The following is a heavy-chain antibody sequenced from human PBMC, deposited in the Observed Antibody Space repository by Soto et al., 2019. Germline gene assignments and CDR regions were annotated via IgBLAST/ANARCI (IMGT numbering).Heavy chain of an antibody. CDR2: TNCDGTGT. V-gene: IGHV3-74*02. Sequence: VQLVESGGGLVKPGGSLRLSCAASRFTFSTYWMHWVRQAPGKGLVWVSRTNCDGTGTSYADSVKGRITISRDNAKNTLYLQMNSLRSEDTAVYYCAGDSSGYSYDAFDIWGQGTMVTVSS. CDR1: RFTFSTYW. D-gene: IGHD3-22*01. CDR3: AGDSSGYSYDAFDI. J-gene: IGHJ3*02.